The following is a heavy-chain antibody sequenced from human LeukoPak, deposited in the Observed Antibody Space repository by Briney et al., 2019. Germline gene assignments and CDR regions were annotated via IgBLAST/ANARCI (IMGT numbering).Heavy chain of an antibody. V-gene: IGHV1-2*02. D-gene: IGHD6-19*01. J-gene: IGHJ4*02. CDR1: GYTFTGYY. CDR3: ARVVRSEQWLVRGTFDY. Sequence: ASVKVSCKASGYTFTGYYMHWARQAPGQGLEWMGWINPNSGGTNYAQKFQGRVTMTRDTSISTAYMELSRLRSDDTAVYYCARVVRSEQWLVRGTFDYWGQGTLVTVSS. CDR2: INPNSGGT.